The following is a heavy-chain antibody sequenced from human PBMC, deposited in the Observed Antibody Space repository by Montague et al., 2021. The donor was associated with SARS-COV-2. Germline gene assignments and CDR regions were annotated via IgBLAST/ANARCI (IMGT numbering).Heavy chain of an antibody. J-gene: IGHJ4*02. CDR3: ARGYGTTVVTRAFDY. CDR1: GFSLSTSGMC. D-gene: IGHD4-23*01. Sequence: PALVKPTQTLTLTCTFSGFSLSTSGMCVSWIRQPPGKALEWLTLIDWDDDKYYSTSLKTRLTISKDTSKNQVVLTMTNMDPVDTATYHCARGYGTTVVTRAFDYWGQGTLVTVSS. V-gene: IGHV2-70*01. CDR2: IDWDDDK.